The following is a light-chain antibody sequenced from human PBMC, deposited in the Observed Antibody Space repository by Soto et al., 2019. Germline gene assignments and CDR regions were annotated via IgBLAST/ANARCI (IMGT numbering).Light chain of an antibody. CDR2: EVR. CDR1: SSDVGGYNY. CDR3: TSYASSSTWV. Sequence: QSALTQPASVSGSPGQSITISCTGTSSDVGGYNYVSWYQQHPGKAPKVMIYEVRNRPSGVSNRFSGSKSGNTASLTISGLQAEDEADYYCTSYASSSTWVFGGGPSSPS. V-gene: IGLV2-14*01. J-gene: IGLJ3*02.